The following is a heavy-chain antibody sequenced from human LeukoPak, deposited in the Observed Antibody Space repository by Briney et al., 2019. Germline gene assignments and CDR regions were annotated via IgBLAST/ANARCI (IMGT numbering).Heavy chain of an antibody. Sequence: KPSETLSLTCTDPGGSISSYYWSWIRQPPRKGLEWIGYIYYSGSTNYNPSLKSRVTISVDTSKNQFSLKLSSVTAADTAVYYCARDRGTVTLNYWGQGTLVTVSS. D-gene: IGHD4-11*01. CDR2: IYYSGST. CDR1: GGSISSYY. V-gene: IGHV4-59*01. J-gene: IGHJ4*02. CDR3: ARDRGTVTLNY.